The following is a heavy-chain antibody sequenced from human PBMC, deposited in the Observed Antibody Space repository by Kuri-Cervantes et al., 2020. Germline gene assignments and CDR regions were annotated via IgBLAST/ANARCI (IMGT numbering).Heavy chain of an antibody. CDR3: AREMIVVVRRGCFDY. V-gene: IGHV3-30-3*01. Sequence: GESLKISCAASGFTFSSYAMHWVRQAPGKGLEWVAVISYDGSNKYYADSVKGRFTISRDNSKNTLYLQMNSLRAEDTAVYYCAREMIVVVRRGCFDYWGQGTRVTVSS. J-gene: IGHJ4*01. CDR1: GFTFSSYA. CDR2: ISYDGSNK. D-gene: IGHD3-22*01.